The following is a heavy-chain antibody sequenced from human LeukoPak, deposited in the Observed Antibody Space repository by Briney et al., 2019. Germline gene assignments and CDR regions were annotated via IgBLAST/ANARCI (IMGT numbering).Heavy chain of an antibody. V-gene: IGHV4-39*01. D-gene: IGHD5-18*01. CDR1: GGSISSSNYY. CDR3: ASYTAMVGGAFDI. CDR2: IYYSGST. Sequence: SETLSLTCTVSGGSISSSNYYWGWIRQPPGKGLEWIGSIYYSGSTYYNPSLKSRVTISVDTSKNQFSLKLSSVTAADTAVYYCASYTAMVGGAFDIWGQGTMVTVSS. J-gene: IGHJ3*02.